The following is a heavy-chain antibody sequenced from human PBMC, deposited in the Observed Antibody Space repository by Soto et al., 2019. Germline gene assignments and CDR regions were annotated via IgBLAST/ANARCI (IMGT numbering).Heavy chain of an antibody. CDR1: GGSFSGYY. CDR2: INHSGST. J-gene: IGHJ4*02. Sequence: QVQLQQWGAGLLKPSETLSLTCAVYGGSFSGYYWSWIRQPPGKGLEWIGEINHSGSTNYNPSLKRGVTISVDPSKHQFSLKLSYVTAADTAVYYCARGVPMVRGVIEHHLGGSTEMVYWGQGTLVTVSS. CDR3: ARGVPMVRGVIEHHLGGSTEMVY. D-gene: IGHD3-10*01. V-gene: IGHV4-34*01.